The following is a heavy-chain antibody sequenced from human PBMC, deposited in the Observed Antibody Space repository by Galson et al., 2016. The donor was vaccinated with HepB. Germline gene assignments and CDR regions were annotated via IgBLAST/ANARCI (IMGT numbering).Heavy chain of an antibody. D-gene: IGHD2-21*01. CDR1: GFIFSQFA. Sequence: SLRLSCAASGFIFSQFAVHWVRQAPGKGLEWVAVISYDGTRKYYTDSVKGRFTVPREDSKNTLYLQMNTLRPEDAAVYYCARDQKYSGTDFYFAMDVWGKGATVTVSS. CDR3: ARDQKYSGTDFYFAMDV. CDR2: ISYDGTRK. J-gene: IGHJ6*04. V-gene: IGHV3-30-3*01.